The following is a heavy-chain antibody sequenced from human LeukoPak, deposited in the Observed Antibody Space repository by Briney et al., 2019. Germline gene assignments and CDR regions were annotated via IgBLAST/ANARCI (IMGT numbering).Heavy chain of an antibody. J-gene: IGHJ4*02. CDR2: IIPIFGTA. Sequence: SVNVSCKASGGTFSSYAISWLRQAPGQGLEWMGGIIPIFGTANYAQKFQGRVTITADKSTSTAYMELSSLRSEDTAVYYCARSSIIAAAGPYYFDYWGQGTLVTVSS. CDR1: GGTFSSYA. CDR3: ARSSIIAAAGPYYFDY. V-gene: IGHV1-69*06. D-gene: IGHD6-13*01.